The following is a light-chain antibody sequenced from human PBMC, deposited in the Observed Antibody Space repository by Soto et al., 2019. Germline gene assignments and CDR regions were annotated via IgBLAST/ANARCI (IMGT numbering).Light chain of an antibody. V-gene: IGKV3-15*01. Sequence: EIVMTQSPATLSVSPGERATLSCRARQNVRNNLAWYQQKPGQAPRLLIYNASTRATGVPARFSDSGSGTEFTLTISRLQSEDFAIYYCQQYSDWPRTFGQGTKLEVK. CDR1: QNVRNN. CDR2: NAS. J-gene: IGKJ1*01. CDR3: QQYSDWPRT.